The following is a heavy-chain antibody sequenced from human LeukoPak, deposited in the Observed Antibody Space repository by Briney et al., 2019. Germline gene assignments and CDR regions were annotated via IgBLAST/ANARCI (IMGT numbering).Heavy chain of an antibody. J-gene: IGHJ4*02. V-gene: IGHV3-9*01. CDR3: AKAKGRWFGEFDY. D-gene: IGHD3-10*01. Sequence: PGGSLRLSCAASGFTFDDYAMHWVRQAPGKGLEWVSGISWNSGSIGYADSVKGRFTISRDNAKNSLYVQMNSLRAEDTALYYCAKAKGRWFGEFDYWGQGTLVAVSS. CDR2: ISWNSGSI. CDR1: GFTFDDYA.